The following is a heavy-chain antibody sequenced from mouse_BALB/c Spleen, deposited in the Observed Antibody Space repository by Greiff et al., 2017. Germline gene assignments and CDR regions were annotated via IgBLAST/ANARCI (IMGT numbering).Heavy chain of an antibody. D-gene: IGHD1-1*01. Sequence: DVMLVESGGGLVKPGGSLKLSCAASGFTFSSYAMSWVRQTPEKRLEWVASISSGGSTYYPDRVKGRFTISRDNARNILYLQMSSLRSEDTAMYYCASDYGSSAWFAYWGQGTLVTVSA. CDR2: ISSGGST. CDR3: ASDYGSSAWFAY. V-gene: IGHV5-6-5*01. CDR1: GFTFSSYA. J-gene: IGHJ3*01.